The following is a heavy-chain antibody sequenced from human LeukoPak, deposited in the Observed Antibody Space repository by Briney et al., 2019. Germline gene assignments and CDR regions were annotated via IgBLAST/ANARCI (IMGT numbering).Heavy chain of an antibody. V-gene: IGHV4-34*01. CDR1: GGPFSGYY. CDR2: IYYSGST. CDR3: ARGDGRNWFDP. Sequence: SETLSLTCAVYGGPFSGYYWSWIRQPPGKGLEWIGSIYYSGSTYYNPSLKSRVTISVDTSKNQFSPKLSSVTAADTAVYYCARGDGRNWFDPWGQGTLVTVSS. J-gene: IGHJ5*02. D-gene: IGHD1-26*01.